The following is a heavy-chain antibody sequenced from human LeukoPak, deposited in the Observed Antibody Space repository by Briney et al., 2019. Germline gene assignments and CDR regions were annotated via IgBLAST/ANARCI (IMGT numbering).Heavy chain of an antibody. J-gene: IGHJ5*02. V-gene: IGHV4-39*01. CDR3: ARSTSYCSSTSCYTDWFDP. D-gene: IGHD2-2*02. CDR2: IYYSGST. Sequence: SETLSLTCTVPGGSISSSSYYWGWIRQPPGKGLEWIGSIYYSGSTYYNPSLKSRVTISVDTSKNQFSLKLSSVTAADTAVYYCARSTSYCSSTSCYTDWFDPWGQGTLVTVSS. CDR1: GGSISSSSYY.